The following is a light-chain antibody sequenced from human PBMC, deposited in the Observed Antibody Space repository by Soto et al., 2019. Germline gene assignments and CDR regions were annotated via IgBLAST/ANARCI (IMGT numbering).Light chain of an antibody. Sequence: EIVLTQSPATLSLSPGERATLSCRASQGVSSYLAWYPQKPGQAPRLLIYDASGRATGIPARFSGSGSGTDFTLTSSSLAPEDFAVYYCQQRSNWPYTFGQGTKLEIK. CDR3: QQRSNWPYT. CDR1: QGVSSY. CDR2: DAS. J-gene: IGKJ2*01. V-gene: IGKV3-11*01.